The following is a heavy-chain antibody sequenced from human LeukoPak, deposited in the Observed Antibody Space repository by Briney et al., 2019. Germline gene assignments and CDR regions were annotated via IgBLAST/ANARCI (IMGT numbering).Heavy chain of an antibody. V-gene: IGHV4-4*07. Sequence: PSETLSLTCTVSGGSISSYYWSWIRQPAGKGLEWIGRIYTSGSTNYNPSLTSRVTMSVDTSKNQFSLKLSSVTAADTAVYYCARGPYYDILTGSQNWFDPWGQGTLVTVSS. CDR1: GGSISSYY. CDR2: IYTSGST. D-gene: IGHD3-9*01. J-gene: IGHJ5*02. CDR3: ARGPYYDILTGSQNWFDP.